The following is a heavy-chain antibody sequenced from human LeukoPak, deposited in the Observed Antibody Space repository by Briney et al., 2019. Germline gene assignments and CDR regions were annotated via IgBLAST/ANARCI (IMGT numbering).Heavy chain of an antibody. CDR2: IYSGGST. CDR1: GFTVSSNY. CDR3: ARDLTGEKDY. D-gene: IGHD7-27*01. J-gene: IGHJ4*02. Sequence: PGGSLRLSCAASGFTVSSNYMSWVRQAPGKGLEWVSVIYSGGSTYYADSVKGRFTISRDNAKNTLYLQMSSLRAEDMAVYYCARDLTGEKDYWGQGTLVTVSS. V-gene: IGHV3-53*01.